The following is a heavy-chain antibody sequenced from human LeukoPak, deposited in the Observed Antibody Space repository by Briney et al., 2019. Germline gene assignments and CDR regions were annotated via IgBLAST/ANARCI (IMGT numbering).Heavy chain of an antibody. J-gene: IGHJ4*02. D-gene: IGHD6-13*01. V-gene: IGHV5-51*01. CDR3: ARTLDYSRAEGSGFDY. CDR1: GYSFTSYW. Sequence: GESLKISCKGSGYSFTSYWIGWVRQMPGKGLEWMGIIYPGDSDTRYSPSFQGQVTISADKSISTAYLQWSSLKASDTAMYYCARTLDYSRAEGSGFDYWGQGTLVTVSS. CDR2: IYPGDSDT.